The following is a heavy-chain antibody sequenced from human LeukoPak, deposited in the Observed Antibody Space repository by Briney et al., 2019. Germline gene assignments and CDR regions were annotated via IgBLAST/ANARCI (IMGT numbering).Heavy chain of an antibody. V-gene: IGHV1-8*01. CDR1: GYTFTSYD. CDR3: ASTQLWFGELSYGMDV. J-gene: IGHJ6*02. D-gene: IGHD3-10*01. Sequence: ASVKVSCKASGYTFTSYDINWVRQATGQGLEWMGWMNPNSGNTGYAQKFQGRVTMTRNTSMSTAYMELSSLRSEDTAVYYCASTQLWFGELSYGMDVWGQGTTVTVSS. CDR2: MNPNSGNT.